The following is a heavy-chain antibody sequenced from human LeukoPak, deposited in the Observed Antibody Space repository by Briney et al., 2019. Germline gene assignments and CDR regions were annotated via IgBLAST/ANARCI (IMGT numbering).Heavy chain of an antibody. J-gene: IGHJ4*02. V-gene: IGHV4-34*01. CDR2: INHSGST. CDR1: GGSFSGYY. D-gene: IGHD3-22*01. CDR3: ARAEMYYYDSSGYLIFEY. Sequence: SETLSLTCAVYGGSFSGYYWSWIRQPPGKGLEWIGEINHSGSTNDNPSLKSRVTISVDTSKNQFSLKLSSVTAADTAVYYGARAEMYYYDSSGYLIFEYWGQGTLVTVSS.